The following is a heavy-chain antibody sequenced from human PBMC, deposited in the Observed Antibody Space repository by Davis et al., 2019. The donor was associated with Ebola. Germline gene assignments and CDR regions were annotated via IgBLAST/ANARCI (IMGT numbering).Heavy chain of an antibody. D-gene: IGHD4-17*01. J-gene: IGHJ6*02. V-gene: IGHV4-59*01. Sequence: GSLRLSCTVSGGSISGDYWSWIRQPPGKGLEWIGYIHDSGSTNYNPSLKSRLTISVDTSKNQISLKLSSVTAADTAVYYCARETYGDYGLYYYGMDVWGQGTTVTVSS. CDR2: IHDSGST. CDR1: GGSISGDY. CDR3: ARETYGDYGLYYYGMDV.